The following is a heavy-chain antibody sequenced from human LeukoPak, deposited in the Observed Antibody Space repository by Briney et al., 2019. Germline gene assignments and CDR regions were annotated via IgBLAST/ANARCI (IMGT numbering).Heavy chain of an antibody. D-gene: IGHD6-19*01. V-gene: IGHV3-30*03. CDR3: ARVDSSGWQTAFDI. J-gene: IGHJ3*02. CDR2: ISYDGSNK. Sequence: PGGSLRLSCVASGFTFDDYVMHWVRQAPGKGLEWVAVISYDGSNKYYADSVKGRFTISRDNSKNTLYLQMNSLRVEDTAVYYCARVDSSGWQTAFDIWGQGTMVTVSS. CDR1: GFTFDDYV.